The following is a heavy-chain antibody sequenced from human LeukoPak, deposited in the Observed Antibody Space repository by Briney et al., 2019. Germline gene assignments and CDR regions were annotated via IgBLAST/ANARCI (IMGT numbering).Heavy chain of an antibody. J-gene: IGHJ5*02. Sequence: SETLSLTCTVSGGSISSSSYYWGWIRQPPGKGLEWIGSIYYSGSTYYNPSLKSRVTISVDTSKNQFSLKLSSVTAADTAVYYCARGEYCGGDCNSNGNWFDPWGQGTLVTVSS. CDR3: ARGEYCGGDCNSNGNWFDP. CDR2: IYYSGST. CDR1: GGSISSSSYY. V-gene: IGHV4-39*01. D-gene: IGHD2-21*02.